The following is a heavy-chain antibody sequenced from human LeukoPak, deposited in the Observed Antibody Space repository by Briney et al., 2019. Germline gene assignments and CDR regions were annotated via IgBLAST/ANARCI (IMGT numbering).Heavy chain of an antibody. Sequence: SETLSLTRTVSSASISSYYWGWIRQSPGKGLEWIGYIQNTGGTNYNPSLKSRVSISKDTSKNQFSLQLSSVTAADTAVYYCVKHGSGWSFDYWGLGTLVTVSS. CDR1: SASISSYY. J-gene: IGHJ4*02. CDR2: IQNTGGT. D-gene: IGHD6-19*01. CDR3: VKHGSGWSFDY. V-gene: IGHV4-59*01.